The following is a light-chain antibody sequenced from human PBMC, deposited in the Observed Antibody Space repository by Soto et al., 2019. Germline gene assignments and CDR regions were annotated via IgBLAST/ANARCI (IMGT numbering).Light chain of an antibody. CDR3: T. V-gene: IGKV1-33*01. CDR1: QDISNY. J-gene: IGKJ4*01. CDR2: DAS. Sequence: DIQMTQSPSSLSASVGDRVTITCQASQDISNYLNWYQQKPGKAPKLLIYDASNLETGVPSRFSGSGSGTDFTFTISSLQPEDIATYYCTFGGGTKVEIK.